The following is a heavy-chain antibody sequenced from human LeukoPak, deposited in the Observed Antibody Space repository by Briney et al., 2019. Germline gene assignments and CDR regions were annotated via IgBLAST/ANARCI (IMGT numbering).Heavy chain of an antibody. D-gene: IGHD5-12*01. J-gene: IGHJ5*02. V-gene: IGHV4-59*01. CDR2: THYSGST. CDR3: ARDGPHVAQGWFDP. Sequence: SETLSLTCTVSGGSITGYYWSWIRQPPGKGLEWIGYTHYSGSTNYNPSLKSRVTISVDTSKNQFSLKLSSVTAADTAVYYCARDGPHVAQGWFDPWGQGSLVTVSS. CDR1: GGSITGYY.